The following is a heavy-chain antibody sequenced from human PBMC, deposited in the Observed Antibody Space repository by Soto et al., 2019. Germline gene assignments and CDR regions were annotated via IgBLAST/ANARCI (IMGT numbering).Heavy chain of an antibody. CDR1: GAPITWGDYS. Sequence: SETLSLTCAISGAPITWGDYSWNWIRQPPGKGLEWIGYIFHGGRTYYNPSLRSRVTISVDRSRTQFSLKMSSVTAADTAVYYCARSIAVAGTLWNYYYYGMDVWGQGTTVTVSS. V-gene: IGHV4-30-2*01. CDR3: ARSIAVAGTLWNYYYYGMDV. J-gene: IGHJ6*02. D-gene: IGHD6-19*01. CDR2: IFHGGRT.